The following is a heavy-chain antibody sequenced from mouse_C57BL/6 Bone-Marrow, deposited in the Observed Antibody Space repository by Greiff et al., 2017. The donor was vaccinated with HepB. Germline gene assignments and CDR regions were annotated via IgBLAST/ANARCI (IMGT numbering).Heavy chain of an antibody. J-gene: IGHJ2*01. CDR2: IYPRSGNT. Sequence: QVQLQQPGAELVMPGASVKLSCKASGYTFTSYWMHWVKQRTGQGLEWIGEIYPRSGNTYYNEKFKGKATLTADKSSSTAYMELRSLTSEDSAVYFCAREGYYYGSSLGYWGQGTTLTVSS. V-gene: IGHV1-81*01. CDR3: AREGYYYGSSLGY. CDR1: GYTFTSYW. D-gene: IGHD1-1*01.